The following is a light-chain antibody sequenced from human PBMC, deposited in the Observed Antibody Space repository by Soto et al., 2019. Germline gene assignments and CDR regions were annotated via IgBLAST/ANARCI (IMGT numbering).Light chain of an antibody. J-gene: IGLJ2*01. Sequence: QSVLTQPASVSGSPGQSITISCTGTNSDVGGYNYVSWYQQHPGKAPKLMIYDVSNRPSGVSNRFSGSKSGNTASLTISGLQAEDEADYYCSSSTSSSTRVFGGGTKLTVL. V-gene: IGLV2-14*01. CDR2: DVS. CDR1: NSDVGGYNY. CDR3: SSSTSSSTRV.